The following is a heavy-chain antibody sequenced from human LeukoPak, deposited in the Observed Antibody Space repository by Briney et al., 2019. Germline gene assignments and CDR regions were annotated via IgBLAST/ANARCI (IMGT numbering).Heavy chain of an antibody. D-gene: IGHD1-26*01. J-gene: IGHJ4*02. CDR3: ARVRVGATTDFDY. CDR2: ISSSGSTI. V-gene: IGHV3-11*04. CDR1: GFTLSDYY. Sequence: GVSVRLSCAASGFTLSDYYMSWIRQAPGKGLEWVSYISSSGSTIYYADSVKGRFTISRDNAKNSLYLQMNSLRAEDTAVYYCARVRVGATTDFDYWGQGTLVTVS.